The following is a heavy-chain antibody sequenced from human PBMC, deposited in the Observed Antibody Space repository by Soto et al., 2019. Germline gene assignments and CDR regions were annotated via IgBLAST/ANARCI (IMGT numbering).Heavy chain of an antibody. J-gene: IGHJ4*02. CDR2: ISYDGTNN. V-gene: IGHV3-30*18. D-gene: IGHD1-26*01. Sequence: QVQLVESGGGVVQPGRSLRLSCAASGFTFSQYDMHWVRQAPGKGLEWVAVISYDGTNNYYADSLKGRFTISRDNSENTLYLQMNSLRPEDTAVYFCAKDRDYYSHYSGSDYWGQGTLVTVSS. CDR3: AKDRDYYSHYSGSDY. CDR1: GFTFSQYD.